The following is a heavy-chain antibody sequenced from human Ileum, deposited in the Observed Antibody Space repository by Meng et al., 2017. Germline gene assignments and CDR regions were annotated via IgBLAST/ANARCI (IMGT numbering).Heavy chain of an antibody. CDR3: VRHGGKYFDS. CDR1: GGSISSSFY. CDR2: IYLAGSP. V-gene: IGHV4-4*02. D-gene: IGHD2-15*01. Sequence: VPLAGSGHGLCEPWATLSLTFTVSGGSISSSFYWSWVRQSPGKGLEWIGQIYLAGSPNYNPSLESRVTISVDKSKNQFSLRLTSVTAADTAIFYCVRHGGKYFDSWGQGTLVTVSS. J-gene: IGHJ4*02.